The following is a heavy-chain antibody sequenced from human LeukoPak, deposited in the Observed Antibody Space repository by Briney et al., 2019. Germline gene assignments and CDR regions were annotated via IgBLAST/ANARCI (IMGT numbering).Heavy chain of an antibody. D-gene: IGHD5-18*01. CDR3: ARDREDTAGENYFDY. CDR2: IIPIFGTA. J-gene: IGHJ4*02. V-gene: IGHV1-69*01. Sequence: SVKVSCKASGGTFSSYAISWVRQTPEQGLEWMGGIIPIFGTANYAQKFQGRVTITADESTSTAYMELSSLRSEDTAVYYCARDREDTAGENYFDYWGQGTLVAVSS. CDR1: GGTFSSYA.